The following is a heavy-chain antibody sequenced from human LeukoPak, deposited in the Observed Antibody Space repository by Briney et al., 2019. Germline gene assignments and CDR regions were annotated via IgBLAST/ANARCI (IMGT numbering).Heavy chain of an antibody. J-gene: IGHJ6*04. CDR3: ARDLSGYGWYHYYAMDV. Sequence: PGGSPRLSCAASGFTFSSYGMNWVRQAPGKGLEWVSCISSGSKYIYYADSLKGRFTISRDDAQNSLYLQMNSLRAEDTAVYYCARDLSGYGWYHYYAMDVWGKGTTVTVSS. V-gene: IGHV3-21*01. D-gene: IGHD5-12*01. CDR2: ISSGSKYI. CDR1: GFTFSSYG.